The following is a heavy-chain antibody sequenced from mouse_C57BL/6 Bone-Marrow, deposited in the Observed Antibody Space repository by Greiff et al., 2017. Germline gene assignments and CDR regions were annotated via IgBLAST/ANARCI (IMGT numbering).Heavy chain of an antibody. D-gene: IGHD1-1*01. CDR2: IDPSDSYT. V-gene: IGHV1-69*01. J-gene: IGHJ2*01. CDR3: ARKGYSYGSSPNYFDY. CDR1: GYTFTSYW. Sequence: VQLQQPGAELVMPGASVKLSCKASGYTFTSYWMHWVKQRPGQGLEWIGEIDPSDSYTNYNQKFKGKSTLTVDKSSSTAYMQLSSLTSEDSAVYYCARKGYSYGSSPNYFDYWGQGTTLTVSS.